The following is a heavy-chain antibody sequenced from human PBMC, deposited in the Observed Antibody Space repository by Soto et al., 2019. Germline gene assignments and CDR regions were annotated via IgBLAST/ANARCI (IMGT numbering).Heavy chain of an antibody. J-gene: IGHJ4*02. V-gene: IGHV6-1*01. CDR1: GDSVSTGSAT. Sequence: PSQTLSLTCDISGDSVSTGSATWNWTRQSPSRGLEWLGRTYYRSKWYYDYAVSVRSRISINPDTSKNQFSLQLNSVTPEDTAVYYCVRLVGNSWLDYWGPGTLVTVSS. CDR3: VRLVGNSWLDY. D-gene: IGHD6-13*01. CDR2: TYYRSKWYY.